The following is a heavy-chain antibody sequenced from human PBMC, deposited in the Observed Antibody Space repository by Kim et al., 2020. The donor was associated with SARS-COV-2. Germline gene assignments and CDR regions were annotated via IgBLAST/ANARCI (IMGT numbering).Heavy chain of an antibody. Sequence: ASVKVSCRASGYNFISYHIHWVRQAHGQGLQWMGITYPSAGSTTFAQRFQGRVTVTSDTSTSTVSMEVTALGSEDTAIYYCARELSTTGGFDYWGQGTLVTVSS. D-gene: IGHD1-26*01. J-gene: IGHJ4*02. CDR3: ARELSTTGGFDY. CDR2: TYPSAGST. CDR1: GYNFISYH. V-gene: IGHV1-46*01.